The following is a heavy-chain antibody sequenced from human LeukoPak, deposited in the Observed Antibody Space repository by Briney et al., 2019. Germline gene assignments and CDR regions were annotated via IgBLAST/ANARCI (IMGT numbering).Heavy chain of an antibody. D-gene: IGHD4-17*01. Sequence: SETLSLTCAVYGGSFSGYYWSWIRQPPGKGLEWIGEINHSGSTNYNPSLKSRVTISVDTSKNQFSLKLSSVTAADTAVYYCARGRRSTGLDYWGQETLVTVSS. CDR3: ARGRRSTGLDY. V-gene: IGHV4-34*01. J-gene: IGHJ4*02. CDR2: INHSGST. CDR1: GGSFSGYY.